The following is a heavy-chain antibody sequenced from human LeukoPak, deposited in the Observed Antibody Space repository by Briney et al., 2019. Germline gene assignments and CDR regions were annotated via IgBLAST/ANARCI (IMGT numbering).Heavy chain of an antibody. D-gene: IGHD4-23*01. Sequence: ASVKVSCKASGYTFTGYHMYWVRQAPGQGLEWMGWINPSSGGTRYAQKFQGRVTMTRDTSISTAYMELSRLTSDDTAVYYCARVLTPTVITSNFDYCSQGTLVTVSS. J-gene: IGHJ4*02. V-gene: IGHV1-2*02. CDR2: INPSSGGT. CDR3: ARVLTPTVITSNFDY. CDR1: GYTFTGYH.